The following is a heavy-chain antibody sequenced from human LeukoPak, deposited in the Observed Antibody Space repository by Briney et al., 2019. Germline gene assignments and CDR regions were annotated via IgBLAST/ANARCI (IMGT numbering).Heavy chain of an antibody. J-gene: IGHJ4*02. CDR2: ISSSSSYI. CDR3: AKDMGWDIISATSLGY. Sequence: GGSLRLSCAASGFTFSSYSMNWVRQAPGKGLEWVSSISSSSSYIYYADSVKGRFTISRDNAKNSLYLQMNSLRAEDTALYYCAKDMGWDIISATSLGYWGQGTLVTVSS. V-gene: IGHV3-21*04. D-gene: IGHD1-26*01. CDR1: GFTFSSYS.